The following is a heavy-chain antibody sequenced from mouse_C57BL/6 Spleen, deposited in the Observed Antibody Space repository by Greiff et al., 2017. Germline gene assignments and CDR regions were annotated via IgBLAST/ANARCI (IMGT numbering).Heavy chain of an antibody. V-gene: IGHV1-50*01. CDR3: ARQRKGSLRFEV. Sequence: VQLQQPGAELVKPGASVKLSCKASGYTFTSYWMQWVKQRPGQGLEWTGETDPSDSYTNYNQKFKGKATLTVDTSSSTAYMPLSSLTSEDSAVYYCARQRKGSLRFEVCGTESTGSVSS. CDR1: GYTFTSYW. CDR2: TDPSDSYT. J-gene: IGHJ1*03.